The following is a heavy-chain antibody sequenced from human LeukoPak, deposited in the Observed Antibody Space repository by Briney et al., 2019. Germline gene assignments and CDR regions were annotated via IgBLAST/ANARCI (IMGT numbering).Heavy chain of an antibody. CDR2: INHSGST. Sequence: SETLSLTCAVYGGSFSGYYWSWIRQPPGKGLEWIGEINHSGSTNYNPSLKSRVTISVDKYKNQFSLRLSSVTAADTAVYFCARGGYYDSSGYSAAEYFQHWGQGTLVTVSS. V-gene: IGHV4-34*01. J-gene: IGHJ1*01. CDR1: GGSFSGYY. CDR3: ARGGYYDSSGYSAAEYFQH. D-gene: IGHD3-22*01.